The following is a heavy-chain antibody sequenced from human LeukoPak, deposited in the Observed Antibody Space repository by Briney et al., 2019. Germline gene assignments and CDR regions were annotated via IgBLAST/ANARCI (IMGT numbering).Heavy chain of an antibody. D-gene: IGHD1-26*01. J-gene: IGHJ4*02. V-gene: IGHV3-23*01. CDR2: ISGSGGST. CDR1: GFTFSSYG. CDR3: AKDLIPTWELRVGYFDY. Sequence: GGSLRLSCAASGFTFSSYGMSWVRQAPGKGLEWVSAISGSGGSTYYADSVKGRFTISRDNSKNTPYLQMNSLRAEDTAVYYCAKDLIPTWELRVGYFDYWGQGTLVTVSS.